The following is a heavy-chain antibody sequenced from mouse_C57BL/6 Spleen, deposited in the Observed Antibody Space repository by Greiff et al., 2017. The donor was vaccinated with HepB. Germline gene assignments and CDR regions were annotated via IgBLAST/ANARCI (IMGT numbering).Heavy chain of an antibody. D-gene: IGHD4-1*01. Sequence: QVQLKESGAELARPGASVKLSCKASGYTFTSYGISWVKQRTGQGLEWIGEIYPRSGNTYYNEKFKGKATLTADKSSSTAYMELRSLTSEDSAVYFCARTGSYWYFDVWGTGTTVTVSS. V-gene: IGHV1-81*01. CDR3: ARTGSYWYFDV. CDR1: GYTFTSYG. CDR2: IYPRSGNT. J-gene: IGHJ1*03.